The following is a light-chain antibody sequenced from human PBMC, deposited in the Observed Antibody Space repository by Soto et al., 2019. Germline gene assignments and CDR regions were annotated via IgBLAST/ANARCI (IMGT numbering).Light chain of an antibody. CDR1: PGIINY. CDR2: AAS. Sequence: DIQMTQSPSSLSASVGDRVTITCRASPGIINYLAWYQQKPGKVPKLLIYAASTLQSGVPSRFSGSGSGTDFTLTFSRLEPEDFAVYYCEYYGTSITFGGGTKVDIK. V-gene: IGKV1-27*01. J-gene: IGKJ4*01. CDR3: EYYGTSIT.